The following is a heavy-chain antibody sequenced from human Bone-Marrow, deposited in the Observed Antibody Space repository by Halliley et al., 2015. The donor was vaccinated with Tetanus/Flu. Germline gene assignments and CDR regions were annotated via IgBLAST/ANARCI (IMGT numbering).Heavy chain of an antibody. J-gene: IGHJ6*02. Sequence: SLRLSCAVSGFIFSSYGMHWVRQAPGKGLEWVAVISYDGNNKYYADSVKGRFTISRDNSKNTLYLLMNSLRAEDTAVYYCAKDTSQYCKSTSCSYGVDVWGLGTTVTVPS. V-gene: IGHV3-30*18. CDR1: GFIFSSYG. CDR2: ISYDGNNK. CDR3: AKDTSQYCKSTSCSYGVDV. D-gene: IGHD2-2*01.